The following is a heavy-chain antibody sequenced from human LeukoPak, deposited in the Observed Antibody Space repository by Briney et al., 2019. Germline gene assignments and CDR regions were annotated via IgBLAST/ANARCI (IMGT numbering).Heavy chain of an antibody. D-gene: IGHD5-24*01. V-gene: IGHV4-61*02. J-gene: IGHJ4*02. CDR1: GDSFSSGSYY. CDR2: IYTSGST. CDR3: ARGRVEMATIDFDY. Sequence: PSQTLSLTCTVSGDSFSSGSYYWSWIRQPAGKGLEWIGRIYTSGSTNYNPSLKSRVTISVDTSKNQFSLKLSSVTAADTAMYYCARGRVEMATIDFDYWGQGTLVTVSS.